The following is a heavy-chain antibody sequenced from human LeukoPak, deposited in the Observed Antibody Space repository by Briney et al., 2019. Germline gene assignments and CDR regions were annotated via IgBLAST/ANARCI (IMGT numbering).Heavy chain of an antibody. D-gene: IGHD3-16*01. CDR2: IYWNDDK. V-gene: IGHV2-5*01. Sequence: SGPTLVNPKQTLALTCTFSGFSLSTIGVGVGWIRQPPGKALEWLALIYWNDDKRYSPSLKSRLTITKDTSKNQVVLTMTNMDPVDTATYSCAHGPGKGSVYSWGQGTLVTVSS. J-gene: IGHJ4*02. CDR3: AHGPGKGSVYS. CDR1: GFSLSTIGVG.